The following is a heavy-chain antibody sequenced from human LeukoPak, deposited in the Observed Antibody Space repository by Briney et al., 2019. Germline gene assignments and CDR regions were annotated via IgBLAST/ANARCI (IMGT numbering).Heavy chain of an antibody. V-gene: IGHV1-69*05. CDR1: GYTFTSYA. Sequence: GASVKVSCKASGYTFTSYAISWVRQAPGQGLEWMGGIIPIFGTANYAQKFQGRVTITTDESTSTAYMELSSLRSEDTAAYYCAMDPTVVTVGGSLGGFDYYYMDVWGKGTTVTVSS. D-gene: IGHD4-23*01. J-gene: IGHJ6*03. CDR3: AMDPTVVTVGGSLGGFDYYYMDV. CDR2: IIPIFGTA.